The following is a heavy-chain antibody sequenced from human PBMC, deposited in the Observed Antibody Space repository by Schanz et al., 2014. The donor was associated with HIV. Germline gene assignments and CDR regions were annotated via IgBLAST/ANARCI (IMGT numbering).Heavy chain of an antibody. D-gene: IGHD1-20*01. J-gene: IGHJ6*02. CDR3: ARGEAITSYYHYYGMDV. Sequence: QVQPVESGGGVVQPGRSLRLSCAASGFTFSSYGMHWVRQAPGKGLEWVAVIWYDGSNKYYADSVKGRFTISRDNSKKTLYLQMNSLRAEDTAVYYCARGEAITSYYHYYGMDVWGQGTTVTVSS. CDR1: GFTFSSYG. CDR2: IWYDGSNK. V-gene: IGHV3-33*01.